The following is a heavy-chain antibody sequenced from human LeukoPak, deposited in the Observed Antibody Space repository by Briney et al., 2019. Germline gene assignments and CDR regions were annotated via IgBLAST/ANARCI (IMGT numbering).Heavy chain of an antibody. V-gene: IGHV4-59*08. CDR2: IYYSGST. D-gene: IGHD3-3*01. J-gene: IGHJ6*02. CDR1: GGSISDYY. CDR3: ARVQYDFWSGYYRDYYYYYGMDV. Sequence: ASETLSLTCTVSGGSISDYYWSWIRQPPGKGLKWIGYIYYSGSTYYNPSLKSRVTISVDTSKNQFSLKLSSVTAADTAVYYCARVQYDFWSGYYRDYYYYYGMDVWGQGTTVTVSS.